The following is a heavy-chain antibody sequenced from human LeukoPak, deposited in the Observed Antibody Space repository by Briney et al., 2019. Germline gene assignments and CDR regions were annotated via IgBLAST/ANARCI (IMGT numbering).Heavy chain of an antibody. CDR1: GFTFSSYG. CDR2: ISYDGSNK. J-gene: IGHJ4*02. V-gene: IGHV3-30*03. Sequence: GRSLRLSCAASGFTFSSYGMHWVRQAPGKGLEWVAVISYDGSNKYYADSVKGRFTISRDNSKNTLYLQMNSLRAEDTAVYYCAHTYYYGSGSYSSNVYWGQGTLVTVSS. CDR3: AHTYYYGSGSYSSNVY. D-gene: IGHD3-10*01.